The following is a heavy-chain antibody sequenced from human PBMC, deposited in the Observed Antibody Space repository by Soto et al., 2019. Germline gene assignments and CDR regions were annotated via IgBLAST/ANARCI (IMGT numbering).Heavy chain of an antibody. V-gene: IGHV3-11*01. J-gene: IGHJ4*02. Sequence: PGGSLRLSCAASGFTFRDSYMTWIRQAPGKGLEWLSYISGGGDTIYYADSVKGRFTVSRDNAKNSLYLQMNSLRPEDTAFYYCAKDGDVAVAGTSLYWGQGTLVTVSS. CDR2: ISGGGDTI. D-gene: IGHD6-19*01. CDR3: AKDGDVAVAGTSLY. CDR1: GFTFRDSY.